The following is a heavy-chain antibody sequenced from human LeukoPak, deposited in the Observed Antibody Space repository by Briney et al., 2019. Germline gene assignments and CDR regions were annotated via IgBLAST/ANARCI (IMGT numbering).Heavy chain of an antibody. CDR1: GFTFSSSA. Sequence: GGSLRLSCAASGFTFSSSAMNWVRQASGKGLEWVSSINQISSHIYYAESVRGRFSISRDNAKNSGYLQMNSLRAEDTAIHYCARDATQYLRYGYFDYWGPGILVTVSS. D-gene: IGHD3-9*01. CDR2: INQISSHI. V-gene: IGHV3-21*01. CDR3: ARDATQYLRYGYFDY. J-gene: IGHJ4*02.